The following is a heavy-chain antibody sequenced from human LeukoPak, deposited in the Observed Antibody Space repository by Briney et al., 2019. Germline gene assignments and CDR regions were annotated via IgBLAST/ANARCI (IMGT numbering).Heavy chain of an antibody. J-gene: IGHJ4*02. V-gene: IGHV4-38-2*02. CDR3: ARDQMAATGFDY. Sequence: SETLSLTCAVSGYSISSGYYWGWIRQPPGKGLEWIGSIYHSGSTYYNPSLKSRVTISVDTSKNQFSLRLSSVTAADTAVYYCARDQMAATGFDYWGQGTLVTVSS. D-gene: IGHD1-26*01. CDR2: IYHSGST. CDR1: GYSISSGYY.